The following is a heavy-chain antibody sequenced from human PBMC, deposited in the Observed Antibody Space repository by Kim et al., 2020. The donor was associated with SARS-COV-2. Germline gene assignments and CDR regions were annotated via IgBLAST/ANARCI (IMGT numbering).Heavy chain of an antibody. CDR1: GFTFDISW. CDR3: ARALITMVRPFDC. Sequence: GGSLRLSCAASGFTFDISWMSWVRQAPGKGLEWVANIKQDGSEKYYVDSVKGRFTISRDNAKSSLYLQMNSLRADDTAVYYCARALITMVRPFDCWGHGT. D-gene: IGHD3-10*01. J-gene: IGHJ4*01. CDR2: IKQDGSEK. V-gene: IGHV3-7*03.